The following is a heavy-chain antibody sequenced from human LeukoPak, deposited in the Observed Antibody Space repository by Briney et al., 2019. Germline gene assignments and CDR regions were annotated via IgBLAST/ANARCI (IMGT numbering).Heavy chain of an antibody. J-gene: IGHJ6*03. Sequence: GGSLRLSCAASGFTFSSYAMSWVRRAPGKGLEWVSAISGSGGSTYYADSVKGRFTISRDNSKNTLYLQMNSLRAEDTAVYYCASSGWYDYYYYYMDVWGKGTTVTVSS. CDR1: GFTFSSYA. CDR3: ASSGWYDYYYYYMDV. D-gene: IGHD6-19*01. V-gene: IGHV3-23*01. CDR2: ISGSGGST.